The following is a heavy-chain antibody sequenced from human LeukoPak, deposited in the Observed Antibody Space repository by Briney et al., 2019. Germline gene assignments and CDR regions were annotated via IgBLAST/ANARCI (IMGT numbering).Heavy chain of an antibody. CDR3: ARAYSSSCRSQRY. J-gene: IGHJ4*02. CDR2: INHSGST. CDR1: GGSFSGYY. Sequence: SETLSLTCAVYGGSFSGYYWSWIRQPPGKGPEWIGEINHSGSTNYNPSLKSRVTISVDTSKNQFSLKLSSVTAADTAVYYCARAYSSSCRSQRYWGQGTLVTVSS. V-gene: IGHV4-34*01. D-gene: IGHD6-13*01.